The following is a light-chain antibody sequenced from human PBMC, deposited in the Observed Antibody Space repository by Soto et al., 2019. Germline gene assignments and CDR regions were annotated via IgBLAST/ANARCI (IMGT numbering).Light chain of an antibody. CDR1: SSNIGAGYD. Sequence: QSVLTQPPSVSGAPGQRVTISCTGSSSNIGAGYDVHWYQQLPGTAPKLMIYDVSNRPSGVSNRFSGSKSGNTASLTISGLQAEDEADYYCSSYTSSNTRVFGSGTKLTVL. CDR3: SSYTSSNTRV. J-gene: IGLJ1*01. CDR2: DVS. V-gene: IGLV1-40*01.